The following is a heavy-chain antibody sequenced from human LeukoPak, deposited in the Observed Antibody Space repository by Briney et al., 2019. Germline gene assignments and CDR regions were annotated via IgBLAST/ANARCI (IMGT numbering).Heavy chain of an antibody. V-gene: IGHV3-33*01. J-gene: IGHJ4*02. CDR1: GFTFSSYG. D-gene: IGHD5-12*01. Sequence: GGSLRLSCAASGFTFSSYGMHWVRQAPGKGLEWVAVIWYDGSNKYYADSVKGRFTISRDNSKNTLYLQMNSLRAEDTAVYYCARGDSGYDLDYWGQGTLVTVSP. CDR3: ARGDSGYDLDY. CDR2: IWYDGSNK.